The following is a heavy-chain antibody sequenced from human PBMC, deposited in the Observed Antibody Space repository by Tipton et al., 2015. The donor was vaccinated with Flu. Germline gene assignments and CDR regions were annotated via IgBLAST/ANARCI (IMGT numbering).Heavy chain of an antibody. D-gene: IGHD4-11*01. V-gene: IGHV4-61*09. CDR2: IHRTGSA. J-gene: IGHJ5*02. CDR1: GASLSSGYSY. CDR3: ARRDFSNYVSEPKNWFNP. Sequence: LRLSCSVSGASLSSGYSYWSWVRQPAGKGLEWIGNIHRTGSAYYNPSFQCRVTISVDTSKNQFSLKLSSVTATDTAVYYCARRDFSNYVSEPKNWFNPWGQGTLVTVSS.